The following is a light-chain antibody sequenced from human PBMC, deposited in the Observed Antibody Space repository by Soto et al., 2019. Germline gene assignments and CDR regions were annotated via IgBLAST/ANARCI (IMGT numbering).Light chain of an antibody. J-gene: IGLJ1*01. CDR1: SSDVGGYNY. CDR2: EVS. V-gene: IGLV2-14*01. CDR3: SSYTGSSTPYV. Sequence: QSALTQPASVSGSPGQSITISCTGTSSDVGGYNYVSWYQQHPGKAPKLMIYEVSNRPSGVSNRFSGSKSGNTASLTISGLQAEDDADYYCSSYTGSSTPYVFGTGTKLTLL.